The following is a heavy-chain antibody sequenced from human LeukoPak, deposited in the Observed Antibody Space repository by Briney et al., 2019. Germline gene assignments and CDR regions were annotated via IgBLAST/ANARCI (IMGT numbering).Heavy chain of an antibody. D-gene: IGHD2-15*01. Sequence: SETLSLTCTVSDGSISSSSYYWGWIRQPPGKGLEWIGNIHYSGNTYYNPSLKSRVTISVDRPKNQFSLKLSSVTAADTAVYYCARAYCSGGSCYGDDAFDIWGQGTMVTVSS. CDR2: IHYSGNT. CDR1: DGSISSSSYY. V-gene: IGHV4-39*07. CDR3: ARAYCSGGSCYGDDAFDI. J-gene: IGHJ3*02.